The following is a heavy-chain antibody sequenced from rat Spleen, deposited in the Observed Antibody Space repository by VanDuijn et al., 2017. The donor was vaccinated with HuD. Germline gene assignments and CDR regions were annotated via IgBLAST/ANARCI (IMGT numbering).Heavy chain of an antibody. D-gene: IGHD3-1*01. CDR2: ITNTGGSI. V-gene: IGHV5-20*01. CDR3: TRGVPSGYYFDY. J-gene: IGHJ2*01. CDR1: GFTFSDFY. Sequence: EVQLVESDGGLVQPGRSLKLSCAASGFTFSDFYMTWVRQAPTKGLEWVASITNTGGSIYYPDSVKGRFTISRDNAQNTLYLQRNSLRCEDTATYYCTRGVPSGYYFDYWGQGVMVTVSS.